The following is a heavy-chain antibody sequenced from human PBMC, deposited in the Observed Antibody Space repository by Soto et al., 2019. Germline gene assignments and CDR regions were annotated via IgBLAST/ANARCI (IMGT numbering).Heavy chain of an antibody. D-gene: IGHD6-6*01. J-gene: IGHJ4*02. Sequence: QHPGKGPEWIGYIYYSGSTYYTPSLKSRVTISLDTSKNHFSLKLSSVTAADTAVYFCASRGLGSSSSDFDYWGQGTLVTVSS. V-gene: IGHV4-31*02. CDR3: ASRGLGSSSSDFDY. CDR2: IYYSGST.